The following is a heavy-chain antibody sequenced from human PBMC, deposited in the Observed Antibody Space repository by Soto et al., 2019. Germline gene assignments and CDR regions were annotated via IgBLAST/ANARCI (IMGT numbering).Heavy chain of an antibody. CDR3: ATGIYTSGRPGY. J-gene: IGHJ4*02. D-gene: IGHD5-12*01. CDR1: GYTFTGNT. Sequence: ASVKVSCKASGYTFTGNTIYWVRQAPGQRLEWMGWINAGNGNTKYSQNFQGRVTITWDTSASTAYMELSSLRSEDTAVYYCATGIYTSGRPGYWGQGTLVTVSS. CDR2: INAGNGNT. V-gene: IGHV1-3*01.